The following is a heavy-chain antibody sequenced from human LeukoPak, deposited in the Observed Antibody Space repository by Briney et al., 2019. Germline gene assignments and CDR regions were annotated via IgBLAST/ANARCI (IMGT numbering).Heavy chain of an antibody. V-gene: IGHV1-8*01. J-gene: IGHJ4*02. Sequence: ASEKVSCKASGYTFTSYDINWVRQATGPGLEWMGWMYPNSGNTGYAQKFQDTVTMTRNTSRSPAYMELSSLRSEDTAVYYCARNLLDIADPWESSGYWGQGTLVTVSS. D-gene: IGHD5-12*01. CDR3: ARNLLDIADPWESSGY. CDR2: MYPNSGNT. CDR1: GYTFTSYD.